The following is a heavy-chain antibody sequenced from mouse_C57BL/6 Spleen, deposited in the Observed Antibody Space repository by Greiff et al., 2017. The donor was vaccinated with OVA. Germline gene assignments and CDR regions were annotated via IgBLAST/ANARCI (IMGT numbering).Heavy chain of an antibody. Sequence: QVQLQQSGPELVKPGASVKISCKASGYAFSSSWMNWVKQRPGKGLEWIGRIYPGDGDTNYNVKFKGKATLTADKSSSTAYMQLSSLTSEDSAVYFCAKGITTVGFYAMDYWGQGTSVTVSS. CDR1: GYAFSSSW. D-gene: IGHD1-1*01. V-gene: IGHV1-82*01. CDR2: IYPGDGDT. CDR3: AKGITTVGFYAMDY. J-gene: IGHJ4*01.